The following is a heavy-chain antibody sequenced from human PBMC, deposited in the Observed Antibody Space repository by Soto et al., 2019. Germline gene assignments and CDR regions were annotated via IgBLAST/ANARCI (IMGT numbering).Heavy chain of an antibody. Sequence: ASVKVSCKASGGTFSSYAISWVRQAPGQGLEWMGGIIPIFGTANYAQKFQGRVTITADESTSTAYMELSSLRSEDTAVYYCARDLICSGGSCEGKFSHWFDPWGQGTLVTVSS. CDR1: GGTFSSYA. J-gene: IGHJ5*02. V-gene: IGHV1-69*13. D-gene: IGHD2-15*01. CDR2: IIPIFGTA. CDR3: ARDLICSGGSCEGKFSHWFDP.